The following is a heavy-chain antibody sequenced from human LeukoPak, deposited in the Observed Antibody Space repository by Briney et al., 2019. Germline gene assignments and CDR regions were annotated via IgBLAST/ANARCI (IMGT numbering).Heavy chain of an antibody. V-gene: IGHV3-11*04. CDR2: ISSSGSTK. J-gene: IGHJ4*02. CDR1: GFTFSDYY. D-gene: IGHD5/OR15-5a*01. Sequence: GGSLRLSCAASGFTFSDYYMSWIRQAPGKGLEWVSYISSSGSTKYYADSVKGRITISRDNSKNTMYLQMNSLRPDDTAVYYCTKAVSTEGRNFDYWGRGTLVTVSS. CDR3: TKAVSTEGRNFDY.